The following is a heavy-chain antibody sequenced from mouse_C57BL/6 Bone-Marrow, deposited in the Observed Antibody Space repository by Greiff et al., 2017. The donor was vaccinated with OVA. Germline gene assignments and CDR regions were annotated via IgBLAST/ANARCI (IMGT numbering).Heavy chain of an antibody. J-gene: IGHJ1*03. CDR2: IYPGDGDT. CDR1: GYAFSSYW. CDR3: ASGGYFDV. V-gene: IGHV1-80*01. Sequence: QVQLQQSGAELVKPGASVKISCKASGYAFSSYWMNWVKQRPGTGLEWIGQIYPGDGDTNYNGKFKGKAKLTADKSYSPAYMQLSGLTSEYSAVYFCASGGYFDVWGTGTTVTVSS.